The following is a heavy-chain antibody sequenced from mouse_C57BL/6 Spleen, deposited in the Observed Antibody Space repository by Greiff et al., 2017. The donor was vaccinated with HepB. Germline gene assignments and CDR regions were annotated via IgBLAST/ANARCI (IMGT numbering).Heavy chain of an antibody. CDR2: INPGSGGT. CDR1: GYAFTNYL. V-gene: IGHV1-54*01. D-gene: IGHD2-10*01. Sequence: VKLMESGAELVRPGTSVKVSCKASGYAFTNYLIEWVKQRPGQGLEWIGVINPGSGGTNYNEKFKGKATLTVDKSSSTAYMQLSSLTSEDSAVYVCARFGLPRAMDYWGQGTSVTVSS. CDR3: ARFGLPRAMDY. J-gene: IGHJ4*01.